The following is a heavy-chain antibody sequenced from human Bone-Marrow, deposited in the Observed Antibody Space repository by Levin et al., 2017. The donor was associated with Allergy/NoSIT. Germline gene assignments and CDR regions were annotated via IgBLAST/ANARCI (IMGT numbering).Heavy chain of an antibody. CDR1: GFDFSVYR. Sequence: SGGSLRLSCAASGFDFSVYRMNWVRQAPGKGLEWVSGIDGDSRYIDYADSLQGRFIVSRDNAKNSLYLQINSLRVEDTAVYYCARRYNHGSIHSYGMDLWGQGTTVTVSS. CDR2: IDGDSRYI. CDR3: ARRYNHGSIHSYGMDL. D-gene: IGHD5-18*01. V-gene: IGHV3-21*06. J-gene: IGHJ6*02.